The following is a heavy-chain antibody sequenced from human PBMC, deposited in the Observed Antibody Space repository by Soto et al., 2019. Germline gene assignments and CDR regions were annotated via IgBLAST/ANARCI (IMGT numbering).Heavy chain of an antibody. CDR3: ARGHGQYGSGRRHPFDY. CDR2: INHSGST. Sequence: SETLSLTCAVYGGSFSGYYWSWIRQPPGKGLEWIGEINHSGSTNYNPSLKSRVTISVDTSKNQFSLKLSSVTAADTAVYYCARGHGQYGSGRRHPFDYWGQGTLVTVSS. CDR1: GGSFSGYY. V-gene: IGHV4-34*01. D-gene: IGHD3-10*01. J-gene: IGHJ4*02.